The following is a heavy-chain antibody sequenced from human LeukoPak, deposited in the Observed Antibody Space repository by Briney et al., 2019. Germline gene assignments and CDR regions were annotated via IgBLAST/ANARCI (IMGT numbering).Heavy chain of an antibody. V-gene: IGHV3-23*01. D-gene: IGHD3-16*02. CDR1: GFTFSSYA. J-gene: IGHJ3*02. CDR3: AKDQDRTMITFGGVIVTDAFDI. Sequence: GGSLRLSCAASGFTFSSYAMSWVRQAPGKGLERVSAISGSGGSTYYADSVKGRFTISRDNSKNTLYLQMNSLRAEDTAVYYCAKDQDRTMITFGGVIVTDAFDIWGQGTMVTVSS. CDR2: ISGSGGST.